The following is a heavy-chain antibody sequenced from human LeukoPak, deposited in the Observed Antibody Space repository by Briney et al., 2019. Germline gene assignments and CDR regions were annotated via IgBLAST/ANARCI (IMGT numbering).Heavy chain of an antibody. J-gene: IGHJ4*02. D-gene: IGHD4-17*01. CDR3: ARATDGDYVPY. CDR1: GFTFSSYS. CDR2: ISSSSSYI. Sequence: PGGSLRLSCAAPGFTFSSYSMNWVRQAPGKGLEWVSSISSSSSYINYADSVKGRFTISRDNAKNSLYLQMNSLRAEDTAVYYCARATDGDYVPYWGQGTLVTVSS. V-gene: IGHV3-21*01.